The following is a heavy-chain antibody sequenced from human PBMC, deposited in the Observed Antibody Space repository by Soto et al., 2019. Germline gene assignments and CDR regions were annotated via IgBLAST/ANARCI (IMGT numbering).Heavy chain of an antibody. V-gene: IGHV1-3*01. J-gene: IGHJ6*02. D-gene: IGHD6-19*01. CDR3: ARELAVAAPTDYYYYGMDV. CDR1: GYTFTSYA. CDR2: INAGNGNT. Sequence: ASVKVSCKASGYTFTSYAMHWVRQAPGQRLEWMGWINAGNGNTKYSQKFQGRATITRDTSASTAYMELSSLRSEDTAVYYCARELAVAAPTDYYYYGMDVWGQGTTVTVSS.